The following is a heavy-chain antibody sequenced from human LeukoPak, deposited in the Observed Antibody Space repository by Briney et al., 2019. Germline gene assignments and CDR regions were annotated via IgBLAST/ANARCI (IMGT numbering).Heavy chain of an antibody. V-gene: IGHV3-33*06. J-gene: IGHJ4*02. CDR1: GFTFSSYG. CDR2: IWYDGSNK. D-gene: IGHD3-10*01. CDR3: AKAMVRGFTSISAFDY. Sequence: GGSLRLSCAASGFTFSSYGMHWVRQAPGKGVEWGAVIWYDGSNKDYADSVKGRFTISRENSNNTLYLQINSLRAEDTAVYYCAKAMVRGFTSISAFDYWGQGTLVTVSS.